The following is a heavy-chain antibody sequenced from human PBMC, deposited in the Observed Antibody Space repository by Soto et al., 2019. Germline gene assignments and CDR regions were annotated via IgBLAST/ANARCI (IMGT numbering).Heavy chain of an antibody. J-gene: IGHJ4*02. D-gene: IGHD5-12*01. Sequence: ASVKVSCKASGYTFTGYYMHWVRQAPGQGLEWMGWINPNSGGTNYAQKFQGWVTMTRDTSISTAYMELSRLRSDDTAVYYCARGGFAAEMATISSPYDYWGQGTLVTVSS. V-gene: IGHV1-2*04. CDR1: GYTFTGYY. CDR2: INPNSGGT. CDR3: ARGGFAAEMATISSPYDY.